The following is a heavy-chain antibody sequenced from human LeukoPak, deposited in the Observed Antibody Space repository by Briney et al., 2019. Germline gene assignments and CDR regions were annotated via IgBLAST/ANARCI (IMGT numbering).Heavy chain of an antibody. J-gene: IGHJ5*02. CDR3: ARSIAAAGTENWFNP. V-gene: IGHV3-48*04. CDR2: ISPGGNTI. CDR1: GFIFRSHG. Sequence: GGSLRLSCAGSGFIFRSHGMIWVRQAPGRGLEWVSYISPGGNTIYYADSVKGRFTISRDNAKNSLYLQMNSLRAEDTAVYYCARSIAAAGTENWFNPWGQGTLVTVSS. D-gene: IGHD6-13*01.